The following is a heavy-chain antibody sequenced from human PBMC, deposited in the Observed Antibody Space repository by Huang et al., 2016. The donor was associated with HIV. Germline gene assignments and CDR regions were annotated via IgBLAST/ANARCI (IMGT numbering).Heavy chain of an antibody. J-gene: IGHJ5*02. Sequence: QVQLVQSGAEVKKPGSSVKVSCRASGGTFSSCGSSWVRQAPGQGLEWMGGIIPIFGTPNYAQKFQGRVTITADESTSTAYMELSSLRSEDTAVYYCARWEAAADNNWFDPWGQGTLVTVSS. CDR2: IIPIFGTP. CDR3: ARWEAAADNNWFDP. V-gene: IGHV1-69*01. CDR1: GGTFSSCG. D-gene: IGHD6-13*01.